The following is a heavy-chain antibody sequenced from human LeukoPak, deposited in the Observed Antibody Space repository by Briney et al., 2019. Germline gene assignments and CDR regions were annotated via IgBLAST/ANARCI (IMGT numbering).Heavy chain of an antibody. CDR3: ARGGLQRGDYFDY. CDR2: IKQDGSEK. J-gene: IGHJ4*02. CDR1: GFTFSSYW. V-gene: IGHV3-7*01. D-gene: IGHD5-24*01. Sequence: PGGSLRLSCAASGFTFSSYWMSWVRQAPGKGLEWVANIKQDGSEKYYVDSVKGRFTISRDNAKNSLYLQMNSLRAEDTAVYCCARGGLQRGDYFDYWGQGTLVTVSS.